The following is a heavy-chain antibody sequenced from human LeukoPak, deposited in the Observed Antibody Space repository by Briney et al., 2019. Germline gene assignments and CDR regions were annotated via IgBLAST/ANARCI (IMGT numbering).Heavy chain of an antibody. CDR2: ISGSGGST. CDR1: GFTFSSYA. CDR3: ARDFRLMEQQLVLLFDY. D-gene: IGHD6-13*01. V-gene: IGHV3-23*01. Sequence: TGGSLRLSCAASGFTFSSYAMNWVRQAPGKGLEWVSGISGSGGSTYYADSVKGRFTISRDNSKNTLYLQMNSLRAEDTAVYSCARDFRLMEQQLVLLFDYWGQGTLVTVSS. J-gene: IGHJ4*02.